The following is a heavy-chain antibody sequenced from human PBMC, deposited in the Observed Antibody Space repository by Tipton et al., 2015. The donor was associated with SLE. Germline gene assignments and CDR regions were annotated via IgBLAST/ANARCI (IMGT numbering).Heavy chain of an antibody. CDR1: GGSFSGYY. Sequence: TLSLTCAVYGGSFSGYYWSWIRQPPGKGLEWIGYIHFTGSTNYNPSLKSRATISVDMSKNQFSLKLTSVTAADTAVYYCARQSSDWLDYWGQGTLVTVSS. V-gene: IGHV4-34*11. J-gene: IGHJ4*02. CDR2: IHFTGST. D-gene: IGHD6-19*01. CDR3: ARQSSDWLDY.